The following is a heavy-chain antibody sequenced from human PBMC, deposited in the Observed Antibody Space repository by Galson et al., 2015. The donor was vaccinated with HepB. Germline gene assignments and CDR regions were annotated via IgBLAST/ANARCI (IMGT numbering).Heavy chain of an antibody. J-gene: IGHJ5*02. CDR1: GDSVSSNSAA. D-gene: IGHD6-13*01. CDR3: ARAEIAAAGKGGWFDP. V-gene: IGHV6-1*01. Sequence: CAISGDSVSSNSAAWNWIRQSPSRGLEWLGRTYYRSKWYNDYAVSVKSRITINPDTSKNQFSLQLNSVTPEDTAVYYCARAEIAAAGKGGWFDPWGQGTLVTVSS. CDR2: TYYRSKWYN.